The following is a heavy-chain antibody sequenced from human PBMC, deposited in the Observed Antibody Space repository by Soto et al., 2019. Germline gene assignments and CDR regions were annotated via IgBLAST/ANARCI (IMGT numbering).Heavy chain of an antibody. V-gene: IGHV4-34*01. CDR2: INHSGST. D-gene: IGHD3-3*01. CDR3: ARGGRVRQFLEWLPLYGMDV. CDR1: GGSFSGYY. Sequence: QVQLQQWGAGLLKPSETLSLTCAVYGGSFSGYYWSWIRQPPGKGLEWIGEINHSGSTNYNPSLKSRVTISVDTSKNQFSLKLSSVTAADTAVYYCARGGRVRQFLEWLPLYGMDVWGQGTTVTVSS. J-gene: IGHJ6*02.